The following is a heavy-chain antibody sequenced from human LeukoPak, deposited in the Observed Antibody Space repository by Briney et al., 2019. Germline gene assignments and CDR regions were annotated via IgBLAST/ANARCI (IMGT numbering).Heavy chain of an antibody. V-gene: IGHV4-34*01. J-gene: IGHJ4*02. D-gene: IGHD5-18*01. CDR1: GGSFSGYY. CDR3: AAGIQLPKTLDY. Sequence: PSETLSLTRAVYGGSFSGYYWSWIRQPPGKGLEWIGEINHSGSTNYNPSLKSRVTISVDTSKNQFSLKLSSVTAADTAVYYCAAGIQLPKTLDYWGQGTLVTVSS. CDR2: INHSGST.